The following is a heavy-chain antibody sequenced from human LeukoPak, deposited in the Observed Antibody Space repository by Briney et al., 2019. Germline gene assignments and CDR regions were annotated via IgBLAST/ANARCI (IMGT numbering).Heavy chain of an antibody. CDR1: GFTFSTYN. D-gene: IGHD4-11*01. J-gene: IGHJ4*02. CDR2: IYSGGST. Sequence: GGSLRLSCAASGFTFSTYNMNWVRQAPGKGLEWVSVIYSGGSTYYADSVKGRFTISRDNSKNTLYLQMNSLRAEDTAVYYCARGATTDYWGQGTLVTVSS. CDR3: ARGATTDY. V-gene: IGHV3-53*01.